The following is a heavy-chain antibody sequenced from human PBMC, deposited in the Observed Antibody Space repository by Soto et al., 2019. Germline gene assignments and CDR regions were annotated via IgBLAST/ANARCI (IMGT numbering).Heavy chain of an antibody. CDR3: ARARVKYGGSSWPANAFDI. V-gene: IGHV3-30-3*01. D-gene: IGHD6-13*01. CDR1: GFTFSAYA. CDR2: VSYDGDNK. J-gene: IGHJ3*02. Sequence: GGSLRLSCAASGFTFSAYAMHWVRQAPGKGLECVAVVSYDGDNKYYADSVKGRFTISRDNSKNTLYLQMNSLRPEDTALYYCARARVKYGGSSWPANAFDIWGQGTMVTVSS.